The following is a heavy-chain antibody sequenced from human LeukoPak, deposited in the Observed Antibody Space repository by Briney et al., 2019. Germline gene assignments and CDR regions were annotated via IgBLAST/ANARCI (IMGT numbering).Heavy chain of an antibody. CDR2: ISSSSSYI. D-gene: IGHD3-22*01. CDR1: GFTFSSYS. CDR3: ARDQRYYYDSSGHFDY. V-gene: IGHV3-21*01. J-gene: IGHJ4*02. Sequence: GGSLRLSCAASGFTFSSYSMNWVRQAPGKGLEWVSSISSSSSYIYYADSVKGRFTISRDNAKNSLYLQMNSLRAEDTAVYYCARDQRYYYDSSGHFDYWGQGALVTISS.